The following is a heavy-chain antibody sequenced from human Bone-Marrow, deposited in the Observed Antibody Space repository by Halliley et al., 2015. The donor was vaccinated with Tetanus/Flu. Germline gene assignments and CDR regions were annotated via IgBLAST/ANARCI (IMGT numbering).Heavy chain of an antibody. J-gene: IGHJ4*02. D-gene: IGHD6-19*01. Sequence: KGLEWIGYIFRGGSPYYNPSLKSRVSISLDTSKNQVSLRLTSLSAADSAMYYCAVSSGDALDYWGQGTLAIVSS. CDR2: IFRGGSP. CDR3: AVSSGDALDY. V-gene: IGHV4-30-2*01.